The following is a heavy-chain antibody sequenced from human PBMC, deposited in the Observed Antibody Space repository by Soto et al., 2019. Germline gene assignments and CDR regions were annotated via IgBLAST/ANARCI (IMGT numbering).Heavy chain of an antibody. CDR2: INAGSGNT. CDR1: GYTFTHYA. CDR3: ARGLAADGA. V-gene: IGHV1-3*01. Sequence: QVQLVQSGAEVKKPGASVKVSCTASGYTFTHYAIHWVRHAPGQRLEWMGFINAGSGNTKYSQTFQGRLTFTKDTSASTAYMDLSSLRSEDTAIYYCARGLAADGAWGQGMLVTVSS. D-gene: IGHD6-13*01. J-gene: IGHJ5*02.